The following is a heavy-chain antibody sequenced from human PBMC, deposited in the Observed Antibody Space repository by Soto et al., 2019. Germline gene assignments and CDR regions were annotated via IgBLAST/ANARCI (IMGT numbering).Heavy chain of an antibody. CDR2: ISGYNGNT. V-gene: IGHV1-18*01. Sequence: QVQLVQSGAEVKKPGASVKVSCKASGYTFTNYGITWVRQAPGQGLEWMGWISGYNGNTNYAQKVQGRVTMTTDTSTTTAYMELRSLRSDDTPVYYCARDDFASGIHSFDSWGQGTLVTVSS. CDR3: ARDDFASGIHSFDS. D-gene: IGHD3-10*01. J-gene: IGHJ4*02. CDR1: GYTFTNYG.